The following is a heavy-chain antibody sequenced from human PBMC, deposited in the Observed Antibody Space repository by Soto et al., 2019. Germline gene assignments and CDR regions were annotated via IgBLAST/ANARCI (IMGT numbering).Heavy chain of an antibody. D-gene: IGHD6-13*01. CDR2: IIPYYNTL. CDR3: ASGASRWYPYFFDS. J-gene: IGHJ4*02. CDR1: EGTFNSYA. Sequence: QAQVVQSGAEVRKPGSSVKLSCKASEGTFNSYAIAWVRQAPGQGLEWMGGIIPYYNTLNYAQKFQDRVTITADDSTNTVYIELSSLRSDDTAVYFCASGASRWYPYFFDSWAQGTRVTVSS. V-gene: IGHV1-69*01.